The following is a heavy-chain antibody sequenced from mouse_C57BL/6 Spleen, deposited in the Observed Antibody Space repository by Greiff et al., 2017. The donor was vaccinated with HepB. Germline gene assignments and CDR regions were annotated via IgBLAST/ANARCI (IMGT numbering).Heavy chain of an antibody. CDR2: IDPNSGGT. CDR1: GYTFTSYW. D-gene: IGHD1-1*01. V-gene: IGHV1-72*01. J-gene: IGHJ1*03. Sequence: QVQLQQPGAELVKPGASVKLSCKASGYTFTSYWMHWVKQRPGRGLEWIGRIDPNSGGTKSNEKLKGKATLTVDKPSSTAYMQLSSLTSEDSAVYYCARNYYGSSSYWYFDVWGTGTPVTVSS. CDR3: ARNYYGSSSYWYFDV.